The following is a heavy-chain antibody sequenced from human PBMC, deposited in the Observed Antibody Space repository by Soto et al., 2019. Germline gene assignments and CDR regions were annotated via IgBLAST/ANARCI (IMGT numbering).Heavy chain of an antibody. CDR2: IYYSGIT. Sequence: SETLSLTCTVSGVSISNSSYYWGWIRRPTGKGLEWIGTIYYSGITYYNPSLKSRVTISVDTSKNQFSIKLTSVTAADTAVYYCARNGSNWGQGTLVTVSS. J-gene: IGHJ4*02. V-gene: IGHV4-39*01. CDR1: GVSISNSSYY. CDR3: ARNGSN.